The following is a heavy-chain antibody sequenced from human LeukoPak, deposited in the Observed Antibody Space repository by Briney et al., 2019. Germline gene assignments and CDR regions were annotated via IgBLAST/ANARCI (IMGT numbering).Heavy chain of an antibody. CDR2: INPDSGGT. D-gene: IGHD2-15*01. Sequence: ASVKVSCKASGYTFTGYYIHWVRQAPGQGLEWMGWINPDSGGTNYAQKFQGRVTMTRDTSIRTAYMELSRLRSDDTAVYYCARAQGLGDIVVVVAATPGNYYYYYMDVWGKGTTVTVSS. CDR3: ARAQGLGDIVVVVAATPGNYYYYYMDV. V-gene: IGHV1-2*02. J-gene: IGHJ6*03. CDR1: GYTFTGYY.